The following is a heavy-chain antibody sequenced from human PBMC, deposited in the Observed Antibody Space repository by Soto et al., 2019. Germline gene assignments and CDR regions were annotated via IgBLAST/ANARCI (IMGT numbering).Heavy chain of an antibody. CDR1: GYTFTSYG. J-gene: IGHJ4*02. V-gene: IGHV1-18*01. Sequence: ASVKVSCKASGYTFTSYGISWVRQAPGQGLEWMGWISAYNGNTNYAQKLQGRVTMTTDTSTSTAYMELRSLRSDDTAVYYCAGFRPGYSYGYFDYWGQGTLVTVSS. D-gene: IGHD5-18*01. CDR3: AGFRPGYSYGYFDY. CDR2: ISAYNGNT.